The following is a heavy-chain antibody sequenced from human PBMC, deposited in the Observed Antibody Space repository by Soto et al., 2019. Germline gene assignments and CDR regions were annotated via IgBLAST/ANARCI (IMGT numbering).Heavy chain of an antibody. CDR3: ARHGIRFDY. J-gene: IGHJ4*02. CDR2: ISNSGDTI. V-gene: IGHV3-48*03. CDR1: GFTFSTYE. Sequence: EVHLVECGGGLVQPGGSLRLSCAASGFTFSTYEMNWVRQAQGKGLERFPDISNSGDTIYYADSMKGRFTIFRDNAKNSLHLPMNSLRVEDTALYYCARHGIRFDYWGQRTLVTDSS.